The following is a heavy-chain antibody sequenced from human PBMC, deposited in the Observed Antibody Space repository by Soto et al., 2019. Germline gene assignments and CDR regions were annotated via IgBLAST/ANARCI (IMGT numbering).Heavy chain of an antibody. CDR2: ISYDGSNK. D-gene: IGHD2-21*01. CDR1: GFTFSSYG. CDR3: AKVFQSYYYYYGMDV. Sequence: PGGSLRLSCAASGFTFSSYGMHWVRQAPGKGLEWVAVISYDGSNKYYADSVKGRFTISRDNSKNTLYLQMNSLRAEDTAVYYCAKVFQSYYYYYGMDVWGQGTTVTVSS. J-gene: IGHJ6*02. V-gene: IGHV3-30*18.